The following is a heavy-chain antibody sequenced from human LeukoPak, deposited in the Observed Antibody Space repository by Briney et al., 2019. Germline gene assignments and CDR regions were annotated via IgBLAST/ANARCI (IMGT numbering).Heavy chain of an antibody. Sequence: GVLRLSCAASGNYWMHWVRQAPGKGLVWVSHINSDGSWTSYADSVKGRFTISKDDAKNTVYLQMNNLRAEDTAVYYCVSSYETYWGRGTLVTVSS. J-gene: IGHJ4*02. D-gene: IGHD2-2*01. CDR3: VSSYETY. V-gene: IGHV3-74*01. CDR2: INSDGSWT. CDR1: GNYW.